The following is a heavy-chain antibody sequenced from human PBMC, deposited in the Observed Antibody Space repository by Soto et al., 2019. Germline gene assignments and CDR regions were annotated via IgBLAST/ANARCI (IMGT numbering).Heavy chain of an antibody. V-gene: IGHV4-30-2*01. J-gene: IGHJ6*02. D-gene: IGHD1-7*01. CDR2: IYHSGST. CDR3: ARVVTGTDYYYGMDV. CDR1: GGSISSGGYS. Sequence: QLQLQESGSGLVKPSQTLSLTCAVSGGSISSGGYSWSWIRQPPGKGLEWIGYIYHSGSTYYNPSLKRRVTISVDRSKNQFSLKLSSVPAADTAVYYCARVVTGTDYYYGMDVWGQGTTVTVSS.